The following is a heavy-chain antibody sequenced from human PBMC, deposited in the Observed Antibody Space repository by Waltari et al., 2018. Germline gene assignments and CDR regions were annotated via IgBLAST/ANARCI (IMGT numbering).Heavy chain of an antibody. V-gene: IGHV3-66*02. CDR2: IYDGGST. J-gene: IGHJ6*02. CDR1: GFTVSSNY. D-gene: IGHD1-20*01. CDR3: ARDLRYGDV. Sequence: EVQLVESGGGLVQPGGSLRLSCAASGFTVSSNYMSWVRQAPGEGLELVSGIYDGGSTYYADSVKGRFTISRDNSKNTLYLQMNSLRAEDTAVYYCARDLRYGDVWGQGTTVTVSS.